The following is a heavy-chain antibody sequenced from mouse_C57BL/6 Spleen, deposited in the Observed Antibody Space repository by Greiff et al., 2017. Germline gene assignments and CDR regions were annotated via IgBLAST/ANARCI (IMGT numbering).Heavy chain of an antibody. CDR1: GYTFTSYW. CDR2: IYPGSGST. Sequence: QVQLQQPGAELVKPGASVKMSCKASGYTFTSYWITWVKQRPGQGLEWIGDIYPGSGSTNYNEKFKSKATLTVDTSSSTAYMQLSSLTSKDTAVYYCAKGYDYSSSYDCDDWGQGTTLTVSS. D-gene: IGHD1-1*01. V-gene: IGHV1-55*01. J-gene: IGHJ2*01. CDR3: AKGYDYSSSYDCDD.